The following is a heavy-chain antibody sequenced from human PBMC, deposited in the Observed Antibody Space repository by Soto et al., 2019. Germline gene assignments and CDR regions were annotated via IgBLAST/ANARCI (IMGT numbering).Heavy chain of an antibody. CDR2: LDGAGGST. Sequence: GVTRRRSCLASGFTFRGFALTWVRHVPGRGLEWVASLDGAGGSTYYEESVRGRFSISRDNSQNTLFLQMKRLTVDDTAIYYCAAPRDEYGSGVSWFTYGMDIWGQGTTVTVSS. J-gene: IGHJ6*02. CDR3: AAPRDEYGSGVSWFTYGMDI. V-gene: IGHV3-23*01. D-gene: IGHD3-10*01. CDR1: GFTFRGFA.